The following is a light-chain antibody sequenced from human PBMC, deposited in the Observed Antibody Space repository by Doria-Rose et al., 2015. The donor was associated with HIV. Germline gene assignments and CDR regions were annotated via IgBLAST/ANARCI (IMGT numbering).Light chain of an antibody. Sequence: TQSPESLGMSLGERATLNRKSNQSLLYTSKNYLAWYQQKPGQPPKSLIYWASTRQSGVPARFSGSGSGTDFTLTISSLEAEDVAVYYCQQYYDTPSFGPGTTVDIK. V-gene: IGKV4-1*01. CDR3: QQYYDTPS. CDR1: QSLLYTSKNY. CDR2: WAS. J-gene: IGKJ3*01.